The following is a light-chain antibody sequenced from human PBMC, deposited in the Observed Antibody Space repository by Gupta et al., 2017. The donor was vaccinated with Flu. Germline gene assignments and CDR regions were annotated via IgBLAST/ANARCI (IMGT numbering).Light chain of an antibody. CDR3: QQYGSSHT. J-gene: IGKJ2*01. V-gene: IGKV3-20*01. CDR1: QSVGSTY. CDR2: GAS. Sequence: EIVLTQSPGTLSLSPGERATLSCRASQSVGSTYLAWYQQKPGQAPRLLIYGASSRATAFPDRFSGSGSGTDFTLTINRLEPEDFAVYYWQQYGSSHTFGQGTKLEIK.